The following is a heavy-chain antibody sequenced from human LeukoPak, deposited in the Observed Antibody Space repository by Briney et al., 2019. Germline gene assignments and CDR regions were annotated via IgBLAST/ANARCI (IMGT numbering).Heavy chain of an antibody. Sequence: PGGSLRLSCVASGFTVSSYWISWVRQAPAKGLEGVANIKHDGNEKYYVDSVKGRFTISRDNAKNSLYLQMNSLRAEDTAVYYCTREGYDSSGLDSFDIWGQGTMATVSS. V-gene: IGHV3-7*01. CDR3: TREGYDSSGLDSFDI. CDR2: IKHDGNEK. CDR1: GFTVSSYW. J-gene: IGHJ3*02. D-gene: IGHD3-22*01.